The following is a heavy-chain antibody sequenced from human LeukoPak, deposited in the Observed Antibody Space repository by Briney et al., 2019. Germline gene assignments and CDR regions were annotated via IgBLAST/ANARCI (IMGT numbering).Heavy chain of an antibody. V-gene: IGHV3-30*02. CDR2: IRYDGSNK. D-gene: IGHD6-19*01. J-gene: IGHJ4*02. Sequence: GGSLRLSCAASGFTFSSYGMHWVRQAPGKGLEWVAFIRYDGSNKYYADSVKGRFTISRDNSKNTLYLQMNSLRAEDTAVYYCAKVRWDNSGWYYLDSWGQGTLVTVSS. CDR1: GFTFSSYG. CDR3: AKVRWDNSGWYYLDS.